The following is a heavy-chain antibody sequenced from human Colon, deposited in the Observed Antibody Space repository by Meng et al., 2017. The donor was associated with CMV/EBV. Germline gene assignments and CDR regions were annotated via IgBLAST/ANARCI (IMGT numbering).Heavy chain of an antibody. CDR2: INSNSGAT. V-gene: IGHV1-2*02. CDR3: ARDPSGSRVPFDY. D-gene: IGHD1-26*01. Sequence: QVQFVQSGAEVKKPWASVKVACKPSGYTFSDYHIHWLRQAPGQGLEWMGWINSNSGATDYAQKFQGRFTMTSDTSITTVYMELSSLRSDDTAVYYCARDPSGSRVPFDYWGQGSLVTVSS. J-gene: IGHJ4*02. CDR1: GYTFSDYH.